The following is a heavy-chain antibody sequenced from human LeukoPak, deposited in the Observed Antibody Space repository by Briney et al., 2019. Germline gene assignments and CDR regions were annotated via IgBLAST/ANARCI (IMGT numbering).Heavy chain of an antibody. J-gene: IGHJ4*02. V-gene: IGHV4-39*01. D-gene: IGHD3-22*01. Sequence: SETLSLTCTVSGGSISSSSYYWGWIRQPPGKGLEWIGSIYYSGSTYYNPSLKSRVTISVDTSKNQFSLKLSSVTAADTAVYYCARVAAGDYYDSSGLDYWGQGTLVTVSS. CDR1: GGSISSSSYY. CDR3: ARVAAGDYYDSSGLDY. CDR2: IYYSGST.